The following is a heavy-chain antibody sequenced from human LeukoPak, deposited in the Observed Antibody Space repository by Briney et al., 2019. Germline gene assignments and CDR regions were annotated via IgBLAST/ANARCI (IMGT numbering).Heavy chain of an antibody. V-gene: IGHV3-13*01. CDR2: IGTAGDT. D-gene: IGHD6-13*01. CDR3: ARSTGYSSSWSLDY. Sequence: PGGSLRLSCAASGFTFSSYDMHWVRQATGKGLEWVSAIGTAGDTYYPGSVKGRFTISRENAKNSLYLQMNSLRAGDTAVYYCARSTGYSSSWSLDYWGQGTLVTVSS. CDR1: GFTFSSYD. J-gene: IGHJ4*02.